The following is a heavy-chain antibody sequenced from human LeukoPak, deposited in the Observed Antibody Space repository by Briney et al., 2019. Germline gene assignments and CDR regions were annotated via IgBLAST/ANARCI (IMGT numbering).Heavy chain of an antibody. J-gene: IGHJ5*02. V-gene: IGHV4-34*01. Sequence: SETLSLTCAVYGGSFSGYYWSWIRQPPGKGLEWIGEINHSGSTNYNPSLKSRVTISVDTSKNQFSLKLSSVTAADTAVYYCARDVIRGYCSSTSCTRNWFDPWGQGTLVTVSS. D-gene: IGHD2-2*01. CDR1: GGSFSGYY. CDR2: INHSGST. CDR3: ARDVIRGYCSSTSCTRNWFDP.